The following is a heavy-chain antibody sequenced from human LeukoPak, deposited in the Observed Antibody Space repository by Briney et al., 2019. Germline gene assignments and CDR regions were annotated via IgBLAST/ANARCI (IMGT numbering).Heavy chain of an antibody. CDR2: TNSGGTST. J-gene: IGHJ4*02. D-gene: IGHD2-8*01. V-gene: IGHV3-23*01. CDR1: GFPFSDFS. Sequence: GSLRLSCATSGFPFSDFSMSWVCQAPGKGLEWISTTNSGGTSTYYAESVKGRFTISTDNSKNTLYLQMSSLRVEDTAVYYCAKQSYARSLGEGGPGTLVSVSS. CDR3: AKQSYARSLGE.